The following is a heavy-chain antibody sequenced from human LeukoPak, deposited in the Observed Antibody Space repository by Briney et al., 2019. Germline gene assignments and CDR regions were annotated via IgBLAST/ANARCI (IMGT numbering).Heavy chain of an antibody. CDR2: INSDGSST. CDR1: GFTFSSYW. D-gene: IGHD6-13*01. J-gene: IGHJ4*02. V-gene: IGHV3-74*01. CDR3: ARDPRGYLAAAGIDY. Sequence: GGSLRLSCAAPGFTFSSYWMHWVRQAPGKGLVWVSRINSDGSSTTYADSVKGRFTISRDNAKSTLYLQMNSLRAEDTAVYYCARDPRGYLAAAGIDYWGQGTLVTVSS.